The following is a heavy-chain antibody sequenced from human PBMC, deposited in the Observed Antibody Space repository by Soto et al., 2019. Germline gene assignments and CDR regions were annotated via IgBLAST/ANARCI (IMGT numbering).Heavy chain of an antibody. CDR2: ISGTT. Sequence: LRLSCAASGFTLSTYGMSWLRQAPGKGLEWVSAISGTTYYADSVKGRFTIFRDNSKNTLYLQMNSLRAEDTAVYYCVKEVLDGARNHWFDPCGQGSLGTVSS. CDR3: VKEVLDGARNHWFDP. V-gene: IGHV3-23*01. CDR1: GFTLSTYG. J-gene: IGHJ5*02. D-gene: IGHD2-8*01.